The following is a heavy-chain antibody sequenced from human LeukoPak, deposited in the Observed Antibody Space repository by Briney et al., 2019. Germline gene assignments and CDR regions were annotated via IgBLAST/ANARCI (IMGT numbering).Heavy chain of an antibody. CDR1: GGSISSGGYY. J-gene: IGHJ4*02. CDR3: AFSSEAMVKYFDY. V-gene: IGHV4-30-2*01. D-gene: IGHD5-18*01. Sequence: PSQTLSLTCTVSGGSISSGGYYWSWIRQPPGKGLEWIGYIYHSGSTYYNPSLKSRVTISVDRSKNQFSLKLSSVTAADTAVYYCAFSSEAMVKYFDYWGQGTLVTVSS. CDR2: IYHSGST.